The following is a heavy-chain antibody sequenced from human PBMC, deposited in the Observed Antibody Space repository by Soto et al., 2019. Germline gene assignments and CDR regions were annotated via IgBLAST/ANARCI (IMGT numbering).Heavy chain of an antibody. CDR3: AKESMPEHYRDTPFDY. Sequence: VQLLESGGAFVQPGGSLRLSCAASGFSINNYAVSWVRQAPGKGLEWVSTFSAGGRAYYADSVRGRFSVARDRTQNTVDLQTSVLRTEDSAVYYCAKESMPEHYRDTPFDYWGQGTRVTVAS. J-gene: IGHJ4*02. CDR2: FSAGGRA. D-gene: IGHD4-17*01. V-gene: IGHV3-23*01. CDR1: GFSINNYA.